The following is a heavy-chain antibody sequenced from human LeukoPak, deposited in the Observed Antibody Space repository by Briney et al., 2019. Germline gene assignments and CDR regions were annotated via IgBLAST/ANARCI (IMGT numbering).Heavy chain of an antibody. CDR3: ARVGGTNYYYYGMDV. CDR2: ISYDGSNK. Sequence: GGSLRLSCAASGFTFSSYAMHWVRQAPGKGLEWVAVISYDGSNKYYADSVKGRFTISRDNFKNTLYLQMNSLRAEDTAVYYCARVGGTNYYYYGMDVWGQGTTVTVSS. V-gene: IGHV3-30*04. D-gene: IGHD1-26*01. J-gene: IGHJ6*02. CDR1: GFTFSSYA.